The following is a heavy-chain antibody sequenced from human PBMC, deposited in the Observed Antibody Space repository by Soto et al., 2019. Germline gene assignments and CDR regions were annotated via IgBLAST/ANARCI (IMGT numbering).Heavy chain of an antibody. CDR2: ISYDGSNK. J-gene: IGHJ4*02. CDR1: GFTFSSYA. Sequence: GGSLRLSCAASGFTFSSYAMHWVRQAPGKGLEWVAVISYDGSNKYYADSVKGRFTISRDNSKNTLYLQMNSLRAEDTAVYYCARGIYYYDSSPGYFDYWGQGTLVTVSS. V-gene: IGHV3-30-3*01. D-gene: IGHD3-22*01. CDR3: ARGIYYYDSSPGYFDY.